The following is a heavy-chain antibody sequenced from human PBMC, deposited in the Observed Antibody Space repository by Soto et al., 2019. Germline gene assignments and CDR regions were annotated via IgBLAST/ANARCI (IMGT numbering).Heavy chain of an antibody. D-gene: IGHD2-15*01. CDR1: GYTFASYA. Sequence: ASVKVFSKASGYTFASYATHWVRQAPGQRREWMGLSNAGNGNTRYSQKFQDRVTITRDTSASTAYMELSTLRSEDTAVYYCARDSVVATPRVRQGWFDPWGQGTLVTVSS. V-gene: IGHV1-3*01. J-gene: IGHJ5*02. CDR2: SNAGNGNT. CDR3: ARDSVVATPRVRQGWFDP.